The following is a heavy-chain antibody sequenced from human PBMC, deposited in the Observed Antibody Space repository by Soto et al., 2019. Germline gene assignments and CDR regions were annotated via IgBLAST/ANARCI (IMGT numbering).Heavy chain of an antibody. Sequence: PSETLSLTYTSSACAISISPYYWSWILQPPGKGLECIGSIYYCGSTYYTPSLKSRLSISVDTSVNQFSLKLSSVTAADTAVYYCASQGPGEYDSSGGLTNFDYWGQG. V-gene: IGHV4-39*01. J-gene: IGHJ4*02. CDR3: ASQGPGEYDSSGGLTNFDY. CDR2: IYYCGST. D-gene: IGHD3-22*01. CDR1: ACAISISPYY.